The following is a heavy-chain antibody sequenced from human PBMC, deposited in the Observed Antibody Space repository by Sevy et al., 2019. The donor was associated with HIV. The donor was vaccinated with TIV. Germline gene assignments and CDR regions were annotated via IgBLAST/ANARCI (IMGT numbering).Heavy chain of an antibody. CDR2: FDPEDGET. V-gene: IGHV1-24*01. CDR3: ATATGTTRTVDYFDY. J-gene: IGHJ4*02. CDR1: GYTLTELS. D-gene: IGHD1-1*01. Sequence: ASVKVSCKVSGYTLTELSMHWVRQAPGKGLEWMGGFDPEDGETIYAQTFQGRVTMTEDTSTDTAYMELSSLRSEDTAVYYCATATGTTRTVDYFDYWGQGTLVTVSS.